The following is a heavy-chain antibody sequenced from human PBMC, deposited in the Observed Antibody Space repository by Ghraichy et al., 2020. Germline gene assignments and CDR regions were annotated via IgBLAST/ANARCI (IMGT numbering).Heavy chain of an antibody. CDR1: GFTFSSYG. V-gene: IGHV3-30*02. Sequence: GGSLRLSCAASGFTFSSYGMHWVRQAPGKGLEWVAFIRYDGSNKYYADSVKGRFTISRDNSKNTLYLQMNSLRAEDTAVYYCAKDALYYYDSSGYYRSYYYYGMDVWGQGTTVTVSS. CDR2: IRYDGSNK. D-gene: IGHD3-22*01. CDR3: AKDALYYYDSSGYYRSYYYYGMDV. J-gene: IGHJ6*02.